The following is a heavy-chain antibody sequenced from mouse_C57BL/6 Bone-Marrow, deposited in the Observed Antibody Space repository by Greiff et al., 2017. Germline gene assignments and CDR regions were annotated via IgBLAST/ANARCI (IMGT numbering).Heavy chain of an antibody. J-gene: IGHJ2*01. CDR3: TRSLIYYGTNY. D-gene: IGHD1-1*01. V-gene: IGHV14-2*01. CDR1: GFTFKDYY. CDR2: IDPEDGET. Sequence: EVQLQESGAELVKPGASVKLSCTASGFTFKDYYIHWVKQRTEQGLEWIGRIDPEDGETNYAQKFKDKATITADTSSNTAYLQLSSLTSEDTAVYYCTRSLIYYGTNYWGQGTTLTVSS.